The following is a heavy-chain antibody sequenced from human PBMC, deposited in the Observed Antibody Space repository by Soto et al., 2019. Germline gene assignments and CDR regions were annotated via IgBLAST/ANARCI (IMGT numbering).Heavy chain of an antibody. J-gene: IGHJ3*02. V-gene: IGHV4-59*01. CDR2: IYYSGST. D-gene: IGHD5-12*01. CDR1: GGSISSYY. CDR3: AREKGRDGYNSAFDI. Sequence: KSSETLSLTCTVSGGSISSYYWSWIRQPPGKGLEWIGYIYYSGSTNYNPSLKSRVTISVDTSKNQFSLKLSSVTAADTAVYYCAREKGRDGYNSAFDIWGQGTMVTVSS.